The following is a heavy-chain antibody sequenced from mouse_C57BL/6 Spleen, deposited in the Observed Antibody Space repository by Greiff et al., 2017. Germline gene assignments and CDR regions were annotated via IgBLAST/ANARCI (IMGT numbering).Heavy chain of an antibody. CDR2: FHPYNDDT. V-gene: IGHV1-47*01. J-gene: IGHJ3*01. CDR3: ARRDGYYSFAY. Sequence: VHLVESGAELVKPGASVKMSCKASGYTFTTYPIEWMKQNHGKSLEWIGNFHPYNDDTKYNEKFNGKATLTVEKSSSTVYLELSRLTSDDSAVYYCARRDGYYSFAYWGQGTLVTVSA. D-gene: IGHD2-3*01. CDR1: GYTFTTYP.